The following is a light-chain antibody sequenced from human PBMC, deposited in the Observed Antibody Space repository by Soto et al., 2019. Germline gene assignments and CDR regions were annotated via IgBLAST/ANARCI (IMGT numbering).Light chain of an antibody. CDR3: QQYENLPN. Sequence: EIHITDAPCSLSSSVGDRGTITFQASQNINNYLNWYQRKPGRAPKLLIYDASNLEAGVPSRFRGSGSGTDFTFTISRLQTEDIATDYCQQYENLPNFGQGTRLEI. V-gene: IGKV1-33*01. CDR2: DAS. CDR1: QNINNY. J-gene: IGKJ5*01.